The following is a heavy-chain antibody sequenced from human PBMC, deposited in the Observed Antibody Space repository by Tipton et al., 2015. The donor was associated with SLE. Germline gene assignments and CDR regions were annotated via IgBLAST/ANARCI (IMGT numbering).Heavy chain of an antibody. CDR2: IHASGSS. CDR3: ARVRYNSGWELDV. CDR1: GDSVTTYY. J-gene: IGHJ6*02. V-gene: IGHV4-4*07. Sequence: TLSLTCNVSGDSVTTYYWNWIRQPAGKGLEWIGRIHASGSSSYNPSLKSRVSMSVDRSKNQLSLKLTSVTAADTAIYYCARVRYNSGWELDVWGQGTTVTVSS. D-gene: IGHD5-12*01.